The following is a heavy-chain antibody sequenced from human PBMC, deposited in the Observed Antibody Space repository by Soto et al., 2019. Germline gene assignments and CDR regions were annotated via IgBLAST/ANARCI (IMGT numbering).Heavy chain of an antibody. D-gene: IGHD6-19*01. J-gene: IGHJ4*02. Sequence: EVQLLESGGGLVQPGGSLRLSCTASGFTFNGYAMNWVRQAPGKGLEWDSAVTSGGTTTYYADSVKGRFTISRDNSRSTVYLQMNRLGVEDTAIYYCAKDHLGGAVADSFDYWGRGTLVTVSS. CDR3: AKDHLGGAVADSFDY. CDR2: VTSGGTTT. CDR1: GFTFNGYA. V-gene: IGHV3-23*01.